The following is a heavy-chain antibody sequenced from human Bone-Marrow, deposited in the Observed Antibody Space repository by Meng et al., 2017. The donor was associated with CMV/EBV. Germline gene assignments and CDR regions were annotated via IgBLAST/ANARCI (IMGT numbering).Heavy chain of an antibody. Sequence: SGPTLVKPTETLTLTCTVSGFSLSNARMGVSWIRQPPGKALEWIAHIFSNDEKSYSTSLKSSLTISKDTSKSQVVLTMTNMDPVDTATYYCARTRYNWNYNWFDPWGQGTLVTVSS. V-gene: IGHV2-26*01. CDR2: IFSNDEK. CDR1: GFSLSNARMG. J-gene: IGHJ5*02. CDR3: ARTRYNWNYNWFDP. D-gene: IGHD1-7*01.